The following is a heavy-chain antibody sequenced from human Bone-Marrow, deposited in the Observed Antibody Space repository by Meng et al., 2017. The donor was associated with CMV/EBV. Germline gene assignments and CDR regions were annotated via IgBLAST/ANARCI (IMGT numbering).Heavy chain of an antibody. D-gene: IGHD2-2*02. Sequence: SSVKVSCKASGGTFSSYAISWVRQAPGQGLEWMGGIIPILGIANYAQKFQGRVTITADKSTSTAYMELSSLRSEDTAVYYCARGLVVPAAIFEVGIAARPAADVWGQGTTVTVSS. CDR2: IIPILGIA. J-gene: IGHJ6*02. CDR1: GGTFSSYA. CDR3: ARGLVVPAAIFEVGIAARPAADV. V-gene: IGHV1-69*10.